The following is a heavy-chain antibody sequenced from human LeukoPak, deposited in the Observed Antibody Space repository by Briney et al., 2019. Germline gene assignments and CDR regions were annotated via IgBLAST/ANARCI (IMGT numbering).Heavy chain of an antibody. CDR2: IYPGDSDT. J-gene: IGHJ5*02. V-gene: IGHV5-51*01. CDR1: GYSLTSYW. CDR3: ARQEGKRYCSGGSCYWLDWFDP. D-gene: IGHD2-15*01. Sequence: GESLKISCKGSGYSLTSYWIGWVRQMPGKGLEWMGIIYPGDSDTRYSPSFQGQVTISADKSISTAYLQWSSLKASDTAMYYCARQEGKRYCSGGSCYWLDWFDPWGQGTLVTVSS.